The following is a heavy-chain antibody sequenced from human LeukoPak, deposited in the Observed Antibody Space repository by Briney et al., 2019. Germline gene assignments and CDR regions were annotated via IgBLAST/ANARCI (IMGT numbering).Heavy chain of an antibody. Sequence: GRSLRLSCAASGFTFSNYAIHWVRQAPGKGLEWVAVISYDGSNKYYADSVKGRFTISRDNSKNTLYLQMNSLRAEDTAVYYCARAMYYDFWSALDPRGQGTLVTVSS. CDR3: ARAMYYDFWSALDP. J-gene: IGHJ5*02. CDR2: ISYDGSNK. V-gene: IGHV3-30-3*01. CDR1: GFTFSNYA. D-gene: IGHD3-3*01.